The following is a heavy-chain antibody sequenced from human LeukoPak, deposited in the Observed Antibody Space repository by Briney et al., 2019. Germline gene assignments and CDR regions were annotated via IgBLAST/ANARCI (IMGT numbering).Heavy chain of an antibody. Sequence: GGSLRLSCVASGFTFTNYAMNWVRQSPGKGLEWVSGISGSSYKTYYADSVKGRFTISRDNAKNSLYLQMNSLRAEDTAVYYCARTNYGSGSYTFYYYYYMDVWGKGTTVTISS. V-gene: IGHV3-23*01. CDR3: ARTNYGSGSYTFYYYYYMDV. CDR1: GFTFTNYA. CDR2: ISGSSYKT. J-gene: IGHJ6*03. D-gene: IGHD3-10*01.